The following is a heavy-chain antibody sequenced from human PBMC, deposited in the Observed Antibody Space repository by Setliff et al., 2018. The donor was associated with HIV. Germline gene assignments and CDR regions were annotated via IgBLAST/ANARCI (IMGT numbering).Heavy chain of an antibody. CDR2: IDYRTNIA. D-gene: IGHD3-16*01. V-gene: IGHV3-48*01. CDR3: ARGRCSDAACFFDY. CDR1: GFTFKNYR. Sequence: GGSLRLSCATSGFTFKNYRMNWVRQTPGKGLEWVGDIDYRTNIASYADAVRGRFTISRDNADNSLFLQMNGLRAEDTALYFCARGRCSDAACFFDYWGQGTLVTVSS. J-gene: IGHJ4*02.